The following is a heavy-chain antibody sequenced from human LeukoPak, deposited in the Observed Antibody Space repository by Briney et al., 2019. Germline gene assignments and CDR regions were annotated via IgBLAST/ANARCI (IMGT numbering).Heavy chain of an antibody. Sequence: SETLSLTCTVSGASISGSSHYFWGWIRQTPGKGLEWIGEIYHSGSANYNPSLKSRVTISVDKSKNQLSLKLISVTAADTAVYYCARDVGTALVTGDYWGQGTLVTVSS. CDR3: ARDVGTALVTGDY. J-gene: IGHJ4*02. D-gene: IGHD5-18*01. CDR2: IYHSGSA. V-gene: IGHV4-39*07. CDR1: GASISGSSHYF.